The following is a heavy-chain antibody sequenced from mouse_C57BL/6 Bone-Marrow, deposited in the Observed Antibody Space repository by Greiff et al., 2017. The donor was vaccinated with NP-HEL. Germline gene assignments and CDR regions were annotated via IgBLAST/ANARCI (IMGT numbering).Heavy chain of an antibody. Sequence: EVQLQQSGPVLVKPGASVKMSCKASGYTFTDYYMNWVKQSHGKSLEWIGVINPYNGGTSYNQKFKGKATLTVDKSSSTAYMELNSLTSEDSAVYYCARWGLRDAMDYWGQGTTVTVSS. CDR1: GYTFTDYY. V-gene: IGHV1-19*01. J-gene: IGHJ4*01. D-gene: IGHD2-2*01. CDR3: ARWGLRDAMDY. CDR2: INPYNGGT.